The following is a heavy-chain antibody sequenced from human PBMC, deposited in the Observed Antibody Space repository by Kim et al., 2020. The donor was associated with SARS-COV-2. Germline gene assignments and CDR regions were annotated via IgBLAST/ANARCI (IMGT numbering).Heavy chain of an antibody. CDR1: GFTFTAYS. CDR3: ARARFDP. CDR2: INGDGRSL. Sequence: GGSLRLSCAASGFTFTAYSMHWVRQAPGKGLVWVSRINGDGRSLTYADSVKGRFTISKDDAETTLYLQMNSLRAEDTGVYYCARARFDPWGQGTLVTVSS. V-gene: IGHV3-74*03. J-gene: IGHJ5*02.